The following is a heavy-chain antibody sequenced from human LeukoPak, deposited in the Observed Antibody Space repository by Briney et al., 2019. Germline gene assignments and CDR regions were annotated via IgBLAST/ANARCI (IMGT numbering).Heavy chain of an antibody. V-gene: IGHV3-7*01. J-gene: IGHJ4*02. Sequence: AGGSLRLSCAASGFTFNSYWMAWVRQAPGKGLEWVANIKQDGNKKYYVDSVKGRFIISRDNAKNSLYLQMNSLRVEDTAVYYCARDGDYDWNYRSGFDYWGQGTLVTVSS. CDR1: GFTFNSYW. CDR2: IKQDGNKK. CDR3: ARDGDYDWNYRSGFDY. D-gene: IGHD1-7*01.